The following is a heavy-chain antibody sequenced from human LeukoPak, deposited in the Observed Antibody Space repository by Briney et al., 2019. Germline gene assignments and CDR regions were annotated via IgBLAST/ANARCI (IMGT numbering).Heavy chain of an antibody. CDR1: GFTFSSYW. Sequence: PGGSLRLSCAASGFTFSSYWMSWVRQAPGKGLEWVANIKQDGSEKYYVDSVKGRFTISRDNAKNSLYLQMNSLRAEDTAVYYCTTEVSSWYNDAFDIWGQGTMVTVSS. D-gene: IGHD6-13*01. CDR3: TTEVSSWYNDAFDI. J-gene: IGHJ3*02. CDR2: IKQDGSEK. V-gene: IGHV3-7*01.